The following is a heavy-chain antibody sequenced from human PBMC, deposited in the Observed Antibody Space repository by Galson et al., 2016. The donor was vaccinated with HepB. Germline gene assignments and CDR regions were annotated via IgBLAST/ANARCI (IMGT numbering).Heavy chain of an antibody. D-gene: IGHD2-15*01. CDR1: GFTIENHC. CDR3: LLVAALEL. Sequence: SLRLSCAASGFTIENHCMTWVRQAPGKGLEWVSVIHNDGSTYYADSVKGRFIISRDYSKNSLYLHMNSVRVEDTAVYHCLLVAALELWGQGTRVTVSS. V-gene: IGHV3-53*01. J-gene: IGHJ4*02. CDR2: IHNDGST.